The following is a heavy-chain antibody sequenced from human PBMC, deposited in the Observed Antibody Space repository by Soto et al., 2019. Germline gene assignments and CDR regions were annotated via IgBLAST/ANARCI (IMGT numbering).Heavy chain of an antibody. CDR2: IYYSGST. D-gene: IGHD6-19*01. Sequence: PSETLSLTCTVSGGSISSYYWSRIRQPPGKGLEWIGYIYYSGSTNYNPSLKSRVTISVDTSKNQFSLKLSSVTAADTAVYYCARRGWAIQTEYWFDPWGQGTLVTVSS. CDR3: ARRGWAIQTEYWFDP. V-gene: IGHV4-59*08. CDR1: GGSISSYY. J-gene: IGHJ5*02.